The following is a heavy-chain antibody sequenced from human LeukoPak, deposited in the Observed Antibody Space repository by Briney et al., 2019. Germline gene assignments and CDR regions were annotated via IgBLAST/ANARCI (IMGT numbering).Heavy chain of an antibody. CDR1: GGPISSGGYS. V-gene: IGHV4-30-2*01. J-gene: IGHJ4*02. D-gene: IGHD5-18*01. CDR2: IYHSGST. CDR3: ARVNYSYGLSPHLDY. Sequence: PSETLSLTCAVSGGPISSGGYSWSWIRQPPGKGLEWIGYIYHSGSTYYNPSLKSRVTISVDRSKNQFSLKLSSVTAADTAVYYCARVNYSYGLSPHLDYWGQGTLVTVSS.